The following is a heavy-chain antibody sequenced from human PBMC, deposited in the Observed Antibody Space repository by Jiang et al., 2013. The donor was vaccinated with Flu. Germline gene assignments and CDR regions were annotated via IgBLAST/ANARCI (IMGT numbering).Heavy chain of an antibody. CDR2: LYYSGST. J-gene: IGHJ5*02. V-gene: IGHV4-59*08. D-gene: IGHD1-26*01. Sequence: LLKPSETLSLTCTVSGGSISANYWIWIRQSPGKGLEWIGDLYYSGSTKYNPSLKSRVTISVDTSKTQFSLKLSSVTAADTAVYYCARRVGSGGLDPWGQGTLVTVSS. CDR3: ARRVGSGGLDP. CDR1: GGSISANY.